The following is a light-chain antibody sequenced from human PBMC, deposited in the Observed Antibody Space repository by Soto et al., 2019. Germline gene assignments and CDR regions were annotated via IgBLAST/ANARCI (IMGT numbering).Light chain of an antibody. Sequence: QSVLTQPPSASGSPGQSVTISCTGTSSDFGAYKSVSWYQQHPDKAPKLIIFDVSKRPSGVPDRFSGSKSGNTASLTVSGLQAEDEADYYCSSSADSNTLYVFGTGTKLTVL. V-gene: IGLV2-8*01. CDR1: SSDFGAYKS. CDR2: DVS. J-gene: IGLJ1*01. CDR3: SSSADSNTLYV.